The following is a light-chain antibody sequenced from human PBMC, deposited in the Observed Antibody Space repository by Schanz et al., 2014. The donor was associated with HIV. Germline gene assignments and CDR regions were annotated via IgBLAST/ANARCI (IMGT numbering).Light chain of an antibody. CDR1: SSDVGGYNY. CDR3: CSYAGTYPPLYV. V-gene: IGLV2-8*01. CDR2: EVS. Sequence: QSVLTQPPSASGSPGQSVTISCTGTSSDVGGYNYVSWYQQHPGKAPKLMIYEVSKRPSGVPDRFSGSKSANSASLTISGLQAEDEADYYCCSYAGTYPPLYVFGSGTKLTVL. J-gene: IGLJ1*01.